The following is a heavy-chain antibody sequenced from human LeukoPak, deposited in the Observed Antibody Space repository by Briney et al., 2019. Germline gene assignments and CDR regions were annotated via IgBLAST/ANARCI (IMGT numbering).Heavy chain of an antibody. CDR1: GFTFSIYS. D-gene: IGHD2-2*02. Sequence: GGSLRLSCAASGFTFSIYSMNWVRRAPREGREGVSSIISRSCYIYYGDSVKGRFTISSDNAKNSLSLQMNSMRAEDTAVYYCASDGDIVVVPAAIRHYSYGMDVCGQETTVTVSS. CDR2: IISRSCYI. V-gene: IGHV3-21*01. CDR3: ASDGDIVVVPAAIRHYSYGMDV. J-gene: IGHJ6*02.